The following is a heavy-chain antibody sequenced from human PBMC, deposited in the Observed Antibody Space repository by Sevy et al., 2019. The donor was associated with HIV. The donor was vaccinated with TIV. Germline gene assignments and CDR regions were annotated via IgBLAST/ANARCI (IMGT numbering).Heavy chain of an antibody. V-gene: IGHV3-15*01. CDR2: IKSKTDGGTT. J-gene: IGHJ4*02. CDR1: GFTFSNAW. CDR3: TTDPPSEAAAATDY. D-gene: IGHD6-13*01. Sequence: GGSLRLSCAASGFTFSNAWMSWVRQAPGKGLEWVGRIKSKTDGGTTDYAAPVKGRFTISRDDSKNTLYLQMNSLKTEDTAVYYCTTDPPSEAAAATDYWGQGTLVTVSS.